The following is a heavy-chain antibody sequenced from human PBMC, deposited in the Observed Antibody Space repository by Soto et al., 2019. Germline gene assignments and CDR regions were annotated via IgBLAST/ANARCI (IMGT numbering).Heavy chain of an antibody. Sequence: PSETLSLTCAVYGGSFSGYYWSWIRQPPGKGLEWIGEINHSGSTNYNPSLKSRVTISVDTSKNQFSLKLSSVTAADTAVYYCARSRAARLIDYWGQGTLVTVSS. CDR1: GGSFSGYY. J-gene: IGHJ4*02. D-gene: IGHD6-6*01. V-gene: IGHV4-34*01. CDR2: INHSGST. CDR3: ARSRAARLIDY.